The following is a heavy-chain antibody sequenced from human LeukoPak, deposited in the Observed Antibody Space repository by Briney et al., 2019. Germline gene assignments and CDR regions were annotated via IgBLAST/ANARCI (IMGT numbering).Heavy chain of an antibody. CDR1: GGSISGYY. CDR3: VRFGVNYDMDV. J-gene: IGHJ6*02. V-gene: IGHV4-59*01. CDR2: IHYSGRA. Sequence: SETLSLACSVSGGSISGYYWTWVRQPPGKGLEWIGQIHYSGRADYNPSLKSRITMSVDTSRNQISLKLSSVTAADTAIYYCVRFGVNYDMDVWGQGTTVTVFS. D-gene: IGHD3-16*01.